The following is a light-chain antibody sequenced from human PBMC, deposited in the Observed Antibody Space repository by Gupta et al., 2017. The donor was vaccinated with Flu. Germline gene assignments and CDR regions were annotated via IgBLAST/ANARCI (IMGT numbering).Light chain of an antibody. J-gene: IGLJ2*01. Sequence: GGSYKYVSWYQQLPGKAPKLMIYDVSKRPAGVSDRFSGSKFDNTASLTISGLQAEDAAEYYCNSYASSSSLVVFGGGTRLTVL. CDR1: GGSYKY. CDR3: NSYASSSSLVV. CDR2: DVS. V-gene: IGLV2-14*03.